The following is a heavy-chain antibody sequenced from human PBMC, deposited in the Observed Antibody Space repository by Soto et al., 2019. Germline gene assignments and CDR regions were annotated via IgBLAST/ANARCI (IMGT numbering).Heavy chain of an antibody. Sequence: EVQLLESGGGLVQPGGSLRLSCAASGFTFSSYGMSWVRQAPGKGLEWVSAISGSGGSTYYADSVKGRFTISRDNSKNTLYLQMNSLRADDTAVYYCAKDVYFYGYKDYWGQGTLVTVSS. CDR1: GFTFSSYG. CDR3: AKDVYFYGYKDY. D-gene: IGHD3-10*01. CDR2: ISGSGGST. J-gene: IGHJ4*02. V-gene: IGHV3-23*01.